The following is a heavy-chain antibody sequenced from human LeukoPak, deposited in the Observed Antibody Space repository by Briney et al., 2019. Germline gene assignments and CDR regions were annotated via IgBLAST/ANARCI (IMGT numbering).Heavy chain of an antibody. D-gene: IGHD3-3*01. CDR2: ISGSGGST. Sequence: GGSLRLSCAASGFTFSSYAMSWVRQAPGKGLEWVSAISGSGGSTYYADSVKGRSTISRDNSKNTLYLQMNSLRAEDTAVYYCAKRAYDFWSGSSSYYYYMDVWGKGTTVTVSS. V-gene: IGHV3-23*01. CDR3: AKRAYDFWSGSSSYYYYMDV. J-gene: IGHJ6*03. CDR1: GFTFSSYA.